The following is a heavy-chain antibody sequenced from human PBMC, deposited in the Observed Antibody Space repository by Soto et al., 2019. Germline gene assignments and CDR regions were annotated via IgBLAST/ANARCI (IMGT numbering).Heavy chain of an antibody. CDR1: GFSFGDYG. Sequence: GGSLRLSCVASGFSFGDYGMHWVRQAPGRGPEWVSGISWNSGNIGYAETVKGRFTISRDNAKNSLYLQMNSLRAEDTALYYCVKDGLTSVFGLVHDGSDIWGHGTMVTVSS. CDR2: ISWNSGNI. D-gene: IGHD3-3*01. CDR3: VKDGLTSVFGLVHDGSDI. J-gene: IGHJ3*02. V-gene: IGHV3-9*01.